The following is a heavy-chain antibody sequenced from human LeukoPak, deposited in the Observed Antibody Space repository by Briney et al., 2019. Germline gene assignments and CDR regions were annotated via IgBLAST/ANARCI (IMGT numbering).Heavy chain of an antibody. V-gene: IGHV1-2*02. CDR1: GYTFTGYY. J-gene: IGHJ6*03. Sequence: ASVKVSCKASGYTFTGYYMQWVRQAPGQGLEWMGWINPNSGGTNYAQKFQGRVTMTRDTSISTAYMELSRLRSDDTAVYYCASVVKRRDYYYYYMDVWGKGTTVTVSS. CDR2: INPNSGGT. CDR3: ASVVKRRDYYYYYMDV. D-gene: IGHD2-21*01.